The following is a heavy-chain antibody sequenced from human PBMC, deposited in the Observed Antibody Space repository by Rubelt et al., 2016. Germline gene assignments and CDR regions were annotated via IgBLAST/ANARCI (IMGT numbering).Heavy chain of an antibody. Sequence: SMNWVRQAPGKGLEWVSSVSSSSSYIYYADSVKGRFTISRDNAKNSLYLQMNSLRAEDTAVYYCASYSSGYYYVNYWGQGTLVTVSS. CDR2: VSSSSSYI. CDR1: S. D-gene: IGHD3-22*01. J-gene: IGHJ4*02. V-gene: IGHV3-21*01. CDR3: ASYSSGYYYVNY.